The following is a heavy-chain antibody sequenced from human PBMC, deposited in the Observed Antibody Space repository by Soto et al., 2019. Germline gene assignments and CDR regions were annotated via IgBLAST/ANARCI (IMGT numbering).Heavy chain of an antibody. CDR3: AREYSAGIAAAGSMDV. J-gene: IGHJ6*02. Sequence: GASVKVSCKASGYTFTSYGISWVRQAPGQGLEWMGWISAYSGSTNYAQKLQGRVTMTTDTSASTAYMELRSLRSDDTAVYYCAREYSAGIAAAGSMDVWGQGTTVTVSS. D-gene: IGHD6-13*01. V-gene: IGHV1-18*01. CDR1: GYTFTSYG. CDR2: ISAYSGST.